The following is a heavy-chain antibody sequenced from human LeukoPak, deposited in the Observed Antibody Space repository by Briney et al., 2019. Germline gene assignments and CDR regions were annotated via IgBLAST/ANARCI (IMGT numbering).Heavy chain of an antibody. CDR3: ARDSGIRPEDWFDP. CDR2: ISAYNGNT. CDR1: GYTFTSYG. V-gene: IGHV1-18*04. D-gene: IGHD3-10*01. J-gene: IGHJ5*02. Sequence: ASVEVSCKASGYTFTSYGISWVRQAPGQGLEWMGGISAYNGNTNYAQKFQGRVTMTTDTSTSTAYMELRSLRSDDTAVYYCARDSGIRPEDWFDPWGQGTLVTVSS.